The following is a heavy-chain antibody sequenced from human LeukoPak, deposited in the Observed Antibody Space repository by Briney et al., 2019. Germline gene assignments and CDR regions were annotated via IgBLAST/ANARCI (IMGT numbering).Heavy chain of an antibody. J-gene: IGHJ5*02. CDR1: GFTFSSYW. CDR2: INSDGSST. V-gene: IGHV3-74*01. Sequence: GGSLRLSCAASGFTFSSYWMHWVRQAPGKGLVWVSRINSDGSSTSYADSVKGRFTISRDNAKNTLYLQMNSLRAEDTAVYYCARDRTKEYLWEVRGNWIDPWGQGTLVTVSS. CDR3: ARDRTKEYLWEVRGNWIDP. D-gene: IGHD3-10*01.